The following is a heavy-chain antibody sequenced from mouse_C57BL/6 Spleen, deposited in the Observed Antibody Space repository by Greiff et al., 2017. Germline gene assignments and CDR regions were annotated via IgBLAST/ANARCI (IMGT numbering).Heavy chain of an antibody. V-gene: IGHV1-55*01. J-gene: IGHJ1*03. CDR3: ARSEGGYGNSWYFDV. CDR1: GYTFTSYW. CDR2: IYPGSGST. D-gene: IGHD2-1*01. Sequence: QVQLKQPGAELVKPGASVKMSCKASGYTFTSYWITWVKQRPGQGLEWIGDIYPGSGSTNYNEKFKSKATLTVDTSSSTAYMQLSSLTSEDSAVYYCARSEGGYGNSWYFDVWGTGTTVTVSS.